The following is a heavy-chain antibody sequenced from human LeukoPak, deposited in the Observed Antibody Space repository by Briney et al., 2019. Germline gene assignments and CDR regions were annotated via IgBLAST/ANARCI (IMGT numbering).Heavy chain of an antibody. J-gene: IGHJ4*02. V-gene: IGHV4-59*12. Sequence: PSETLSLTCTVSGGSISSYYWSWIRQPPGKGLEWIGSIYYSGSTYYNPSLKSRVTISVDTSKNQFSLKLSSVTAADTAVYYCARVPDYYYDSSGYYYNPPDYWGQGTLVTVSS. CDR2: IYYSGST. D-gene: IGHD3-22*01. CDR1: GGSISSYY. CDR3: ARVPDYYYDSSGYYYNPPDY.